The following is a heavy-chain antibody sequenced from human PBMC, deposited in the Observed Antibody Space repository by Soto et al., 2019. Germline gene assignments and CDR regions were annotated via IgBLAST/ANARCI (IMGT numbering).Heavy chain of an antibody. CDR2: ISGSGGST. D-gene: IGHD2-15*01. Sequence: WGSLSICWAASVGTFSVYAMSWVRQAPGKGLEWVSAISGSGGSTYYSDSVKCRFTISRDNSKNTLYLQMNSLRAEDTAVYYCAKDTVVTSWGQGTLVTVSS. CDR3: AKDTVVTS. J-gene: IGHJ4*02. V-gene: IGHV3-23*01. CDR1: VGTFSVYA.